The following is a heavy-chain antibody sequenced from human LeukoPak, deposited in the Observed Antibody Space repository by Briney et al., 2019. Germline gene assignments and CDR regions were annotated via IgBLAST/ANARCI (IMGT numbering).Heavy chain of an antibody. CDR3: ASLAAAAGTGAFDI. J-gene: IGHJ3*02. CDR1: GGSISSSSYY. V-gene: IGHV4-39*01. D-gene: IGHD6-13*01. Sequence: SETLFLTCTVSGGSISSSSYYWGWIRQPPGKGLEWIGSIYYSGSTYYNPSLKSRVTISVDTSKNQFSLKLSSVTAADTAVYYCASLAAAAGTGAFDIWGQGTMVTVSS. CDR2: IYYSGST.